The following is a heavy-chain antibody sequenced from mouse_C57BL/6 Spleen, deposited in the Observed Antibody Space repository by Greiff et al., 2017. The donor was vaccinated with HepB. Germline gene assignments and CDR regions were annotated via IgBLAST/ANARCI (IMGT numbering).Heavy chain of an antibody. CDR1: GYTFTSYW. CDR3: ERYYDYDGDYAMDY. J-gene: IGHJ4*01. V-gene: IGHV1-69*01. D-gene: IGHD2-4*01. CDR2: IDPSDSYT. Sequence: QVQLQQPGAELVMPGASVKLSCKASGYTFTSYWMHWVKQRPGQGLEWIGEIDPSDSYTNYNQKFKGKSTLTVDKSSSTAYMQLSSLTSEDSAVYYCERYYDYDGDYAMDYWGQGTSVTVSS.